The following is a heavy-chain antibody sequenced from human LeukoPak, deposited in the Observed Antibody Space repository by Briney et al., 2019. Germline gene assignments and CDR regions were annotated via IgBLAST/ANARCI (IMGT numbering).Heavy chain of an antibody. V-gene: IGHV1-46*01. D-gene: IGHD2-2*02. Sequence: ASVKVSCKASGYTLTTYYIHWVRQAPGQGLEWMGIIDPTGINTNYAQKFQGRVTMTRDMSTSTVYMELSSLRSEDTAVYYCVSCSSTSCYTRNDAFDIWGQGTMVTVSS. CDR3: VSCSSTSCYTRNDAFDI. CDR2: IDPTGINT. CDR1: GYTLTTYY. J-gene: IGHJ3*02.